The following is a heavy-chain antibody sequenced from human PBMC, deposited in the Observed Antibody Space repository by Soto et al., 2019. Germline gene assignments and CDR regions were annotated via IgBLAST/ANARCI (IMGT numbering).Heavy chain of an antibody. CDR2: IYHSGST. V-gene: IGHV4-30-2*01. Sequence: SVTLSLTCGVWSGSISRWWYSWCWIRQPPGKGLEWIGYIYHSGSTYYNPSLKSRVTISVDRSKNQFSLKLSSVTAADTAVYYCARRVLGSGWYTTYFDYWGQGTLVTVSS. CDR1: SGSISRWWYS. D-gene: IGHD6-19*01. CDR3: ARRVLGSGWYTTYFDY. J-gene: IGHJ4*02.